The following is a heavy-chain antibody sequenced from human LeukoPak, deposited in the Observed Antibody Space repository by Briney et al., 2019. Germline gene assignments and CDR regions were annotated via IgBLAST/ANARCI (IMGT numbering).Heavy chain of an antibody. J-gene: IGHJ4*02. V-gene: IGHV1-2*06. Sequence: ASVKVSCKASGYTSTGYYMHWVRQAPGQGLEWMGRINPNSGGTNYAQKFQGRVTMARDTSISTAYMELSRLRSDDTAVYYCARTLGYCSSTSCYLFDYWGQGTLVTVSS. CDR1: GYTSTGYY. CDR3: ARTLGYCSSTSCYLFDY. D-gene: IGHD2-2*01. CDR2: INPNSGGT.